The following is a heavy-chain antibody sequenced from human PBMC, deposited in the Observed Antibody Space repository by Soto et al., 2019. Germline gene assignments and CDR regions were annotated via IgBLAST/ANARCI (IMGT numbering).Heavy chain of an antibody. D-gene: IGHD2-15*01. Sequence: QITLKESGPTLVKPTQTLTLTCTFSWFSLSTSGVGVGWIRQPPGKALEWLALIYWDDDKRYSPSLKSRLTITKDTSKNQVVLTMTNMDPVDTATYYCAHRPSYCSGGSCYSGFDYWGQGTLVTVSS. CDR1: WFSLSTSGVG. V-gene: IGHV2-5*02. J-gene: IGHJ4*02. CDR2: IYWDDDK. CDR3: AHRPSYCSGGSCYSGFDY.